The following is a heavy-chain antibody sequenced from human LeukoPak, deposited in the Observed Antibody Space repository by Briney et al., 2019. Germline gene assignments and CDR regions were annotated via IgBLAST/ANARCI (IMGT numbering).Heavy chain of an antibody. D-gene: IGHD3-10*01. CDR3: ALIWFGELFGMDV. Sequence: SETLSLTCAVYGGSFSGYNWSWIRQPPGKGLEWIGEINHSGSTNYNPSLKSRVTISVDTSKNQFSLKLSSVTAADTAVYYCALIWFGELFGMDVWGQGTTVTVSS. V-gene: IGHV4-34*01. CDR2: INHSGST. J-gene: IGHJ6*02. CDR1: GGSFSGYN.